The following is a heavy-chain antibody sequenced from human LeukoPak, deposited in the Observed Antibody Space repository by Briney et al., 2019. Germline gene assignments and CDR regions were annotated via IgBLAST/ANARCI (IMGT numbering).Heavy chain of an antibody. CDR1: GFTFSSYE. Sequence: GGSLRLSCAASGFTFSSYEMNWVRQAPGKGLEWVSSISGSGGSTYYADSVKGRFTISRDNSKNTLYLQMNSLRADDTAVYYCAKGRRDGYKTLDYWGQGTLVTVSS. V-gene: IGHV3-23*01. CDR2: ISGSGGST. J-gene: IGHJ4*02. D-gene: IGHD5-24*01. CDR3: AKGRRDGYKTLDY.